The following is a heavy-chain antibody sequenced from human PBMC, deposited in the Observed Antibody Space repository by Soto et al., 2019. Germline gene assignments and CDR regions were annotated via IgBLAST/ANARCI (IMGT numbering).Heavy chain of an antibody. D-gene: IGHD5-18*01. CDR2: IKGDESTT. Sequence: EVQLVESGGGLVQPGGSLTLSCSASGFTFSSYWMHWIRQGPGKGLVWVSRIKGDESTTNYADSVKGRFTVSSDNARNTVYLQMNSLTAEDTAVYYCARGGYGAWKFDLWGRGTLVTVSS. CDR3: ARGGYGAWKFDL. V-gene: IGHV3-74*01. CDR1: GFTFSSYW. J-gene: IGHJ2*01.